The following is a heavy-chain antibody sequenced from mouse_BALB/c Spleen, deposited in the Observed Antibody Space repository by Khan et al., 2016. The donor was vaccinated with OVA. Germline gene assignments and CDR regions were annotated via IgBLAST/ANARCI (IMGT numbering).Heavy chain of an antibody. CDR1: GFTFSTYG. J-gene: IGHJ3*01. V-gene: IGHV5-6*01. D-gene: IGHD6-2*01. CDR3: ASHFSGSFAY. Sequence: EVHLVESGGDLVKPGGSLKLSCAASGFTFSTYGMSWVRQIPDKRLEWVATISSAGDYTYYPHTVKGRFTISRDNAKNTLYLQLSSLQSEDTAMFYCASHFSGSFAYWGQGTLVTVST. CDR2: ISSAGDYT.